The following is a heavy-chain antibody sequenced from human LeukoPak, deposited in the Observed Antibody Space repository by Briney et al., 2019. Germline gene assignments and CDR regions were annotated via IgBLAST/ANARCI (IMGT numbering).Heavy chain of an antibody. CDR1: GYTFSSYG. V-gene: IGHV3-30*02. CDR3: AKDLGHILPSDY. J-gene: IGHJ4*02. D-gene: IGHD2-21*01. Sequence: PGGSLRLSCAASGYTFSSYGMHWVPQAPGKGLEWVAFIRYDGSNKYYADSVKGRFTISRDNSKNTLYLQMNSLRAEDTAVYYCAKDLGHILPSDYWGQGTLVTVSS. CDR2: IRYDGSNK.